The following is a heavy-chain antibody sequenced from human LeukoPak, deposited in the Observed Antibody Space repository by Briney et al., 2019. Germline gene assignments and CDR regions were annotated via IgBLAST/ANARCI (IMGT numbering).Heavy chain of an antibody. V-gene: IGHV4-39*01. D-gene: IGHD3-10*01. CDR2: IYYSGST. CDR1: GGSISSSSYY. Sequence: PSETLSLTCTVSGGSISSSSYYWGWIRQPPGKGLEWIGSIYYSGSTYYNPSLKSRVTISVDTSKNQFSLKLSSVTAADTAVYYCASGSLITMVPHFDYWGQGTLVTVSS. J-gene: IGHJ4*02. CDR3: ASGSLITMVPHFDY.